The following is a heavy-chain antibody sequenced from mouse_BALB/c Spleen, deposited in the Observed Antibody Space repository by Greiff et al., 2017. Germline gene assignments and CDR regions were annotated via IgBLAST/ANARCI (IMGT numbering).Heavy chain of an antibody. CDR3: ARGKGGYEWYFDV. D-gene: IGHD2-2*01. CDR2: IWGDGST. CDR1: GFSLTGYG. V-gene: IGHV2-6-7*01. Sequence: VQRVESGPGLVAPSQSLSITWTVSGFSLTGYGVNWVRQPPGKGLEWLGMIWGDGSTDYNSALKSRLSISKDNSKSQVFLKMNSLQTDDTARYYCARGKGGYEWYFDVWGAGTTVTVSS. J-gene: IGHJ1*01.